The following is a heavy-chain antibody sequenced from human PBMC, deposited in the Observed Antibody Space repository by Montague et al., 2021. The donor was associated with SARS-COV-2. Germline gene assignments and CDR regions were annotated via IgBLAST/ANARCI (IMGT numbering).Heavy chain of an antibody. CDR1: GFSLSTSGMC. V-gene: IGHV2-70*11. J-gene: IGHJ4*02. Sequence: PALVKPTQTLTLTCTFSGFSLSTSGMCVSWIRQPPGKALEWLVRIDWDDDKYYSTPLKTRQTIPNDTSKNQVFLTMTHMDSVDTATYYCAREIAAAPDYWGQGTLVTVSS. D-gene: IGHD6-13*01. CDR2: IDWDDDK. CDR3: AREIAAAPDY.